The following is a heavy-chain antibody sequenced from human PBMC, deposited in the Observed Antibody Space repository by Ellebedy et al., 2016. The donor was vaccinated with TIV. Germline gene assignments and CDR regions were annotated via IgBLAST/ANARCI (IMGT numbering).Heavy chain of an antibody. Sequence: ASVKVSXKASGGTFSSYAISWVRQATGQGLEWMGWMNPNSGNTGYAQKFQGRVTMTRNTSISTAYMELSSLRSEDTAVYYCARWMVRGVIYPPYGMDVWGQGTTVTVSS. CDR2: MNPNSGNT. CDR1: GGTFSSYA. D-gene: IGHD3-10*01. CDR3: ARWMVRGVIYPPYGMDV. V-gene: IGHV1-8*02. J-gene: IGHJ6*02.